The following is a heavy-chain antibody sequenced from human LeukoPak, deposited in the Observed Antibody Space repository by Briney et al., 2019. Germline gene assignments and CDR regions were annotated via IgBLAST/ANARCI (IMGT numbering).Heavy chain of an antibody. CDR2: INHRGST. D-gene: IGHD3-16*02. CDR3: ARGRTTYDYVWGSYRPPDY. J-gene: IGHJ4*02. Sequence: PSETLSLTCAVYGGSFSGYYWNWIRQPPGKGLEWIGEINHRGSTNYNPSLKSRVTISVDTSKKQFSLMLSSVTAADTAVYYCARGRTTYDYVWGSYRPPDYWGQGTLVTVSS. CDR1: GGSFSGYY. V-gene: IGHV4-34*01.